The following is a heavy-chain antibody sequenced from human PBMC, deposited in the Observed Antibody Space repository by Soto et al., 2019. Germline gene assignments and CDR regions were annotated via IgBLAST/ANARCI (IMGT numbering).Heavy chain of an antibody. Sequence: QVQLVQSGAEVKKPGASVKVSCKASGYTFTSYGISWVRQAPGQGLEWMGWISAYNGNTNYAQKLQGRVTMTTDTPTNTAYMQLRSLRSDDTAVYYCARSRAIRGDYGMDVWGQGTTVTVSS. J-gene: IGHJ6*02. V-gene: IGHV1-18*01. CDR3: ARSRAIRGDYGMDV. CDR2: ISAYNGNT. CDR1: GYTFTSYG. D-gene: IGHD3-16*01.